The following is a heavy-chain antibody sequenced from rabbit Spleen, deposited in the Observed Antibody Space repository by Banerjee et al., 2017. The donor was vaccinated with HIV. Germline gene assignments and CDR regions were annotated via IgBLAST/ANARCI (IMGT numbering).Heavy chain of an antibody. CDR1: GFDFSSGYW. V-gene: IGHV1S45*01. Sequence: QEQLVESGGDLVKPGASLTLTCKASGFDFSSGYWICWVRQAPGKGLEWIACIYGGNSGDTYYANWAKGRFTISKTSSTTLTLQLNSLTAADTATYFCARDLVAVIGWNFNLWGPGTLVTVS. J-gene: IGHJ4*01. CDR3: ARDLVAVIGWNFNL. D-gene: IGHD1-1*01. CDR2: IYGGNSGDT.